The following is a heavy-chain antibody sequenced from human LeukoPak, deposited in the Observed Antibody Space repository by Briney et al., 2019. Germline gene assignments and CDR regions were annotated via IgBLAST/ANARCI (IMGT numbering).Heavy chain of an antibody. CDR2: ISSDGSDT. CDR1: GFSFSNYW. CDR3: AKDHYWSIDY. V-gene: IGHV3-74*01. J-gene: IGHJ4*02. D-gene: IGHD3-3*01. Sequence: GGSLRLSCAASGFSFSNYWMHWVRQAPGKGLVWVSRISSDGSDTIYADSVKGRFTMSRDIAKNTLYLQMNSLRAEDTGVYYCAKDHYWSIDYWGRGTLVTVSS.